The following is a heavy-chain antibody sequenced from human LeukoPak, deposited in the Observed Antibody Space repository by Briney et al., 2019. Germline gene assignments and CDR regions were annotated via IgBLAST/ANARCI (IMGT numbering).Heavy chain of an antibody. J-gene: IGHJ4*01. CDR2: IKSKTDGGTT. Sequence: GGSLRLSCAASGFTFSNAWMSWVRQAPGKGLEWVGRIKSKTDGGTTDYAAPVKGRFTISRDDSKNTLYLQMNSLKTEDTAVYYCTSTYDSQIAVDHPVWGHGTLVTVSS. CDR1: GFTFSNAW. CDR3: TSTYDSQIAVDHPV. D-gene: IGHD6-19*01. V-gene: IGHV3-15*01.